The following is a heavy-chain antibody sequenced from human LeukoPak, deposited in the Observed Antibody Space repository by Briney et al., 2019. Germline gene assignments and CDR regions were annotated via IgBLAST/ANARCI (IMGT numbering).Heavy chain of an antibody. CDR2: IYYSGST. CDR3: AREGYSSGWYPDY. J-gene: IGHJ4*02. Sequence: SSETLSLTCTVSGGSISSGDYYWSWIRQPPGKGLEWIGYIYYSGSTYYNPSLKSRVTISVDTSKNQFSLKLSSVTAADTAVYYCAREGYSSGWYPDYWDQGTLVTVSS. CDR1: GGSISSGDYY. V-gene: IGHV4-30-4*08. D-gene: IGHD6-19*01.